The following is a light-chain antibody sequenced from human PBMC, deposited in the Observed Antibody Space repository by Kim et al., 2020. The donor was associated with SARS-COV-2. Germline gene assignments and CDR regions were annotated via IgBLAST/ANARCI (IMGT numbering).Light chain of an antibody. J-gene: IGLJ3*02. CDR3: QAWDSSTEGV. Sequence: VSPGQTASITCSGDKVGDKYACWYQQKPGQSPVLVIYQDSKRPSGIPERFSGSNSGNTATLTISGTQAMDEADYYCQAWDSSTEGVFGGGTQLTVL. V-gene: IGLV3-1*01. CDR2: QDS. CDR1: KVGDKY.